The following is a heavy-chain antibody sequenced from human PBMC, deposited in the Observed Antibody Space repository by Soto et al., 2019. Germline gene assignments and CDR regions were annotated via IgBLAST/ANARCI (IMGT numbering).Heavy chain of an antibody. CDR1: GGSISSGFYY. J-gene: IGHJ4*02. CDR3: ARTPLL. D-gene: IGHD1-26*01. V-gene: IGHV4-31*03. CDR2: IYYSGSTYYN. Sequence: PSETLSLTCTVSGGSISSGFYYWSWIRQHPGKGLEWIGYIYYSGSTYYNYYNPSLKSRVTISVDTSKNQFSLKLSSVTAADTAVYYCARTPLLWGQGTLVTVSS.